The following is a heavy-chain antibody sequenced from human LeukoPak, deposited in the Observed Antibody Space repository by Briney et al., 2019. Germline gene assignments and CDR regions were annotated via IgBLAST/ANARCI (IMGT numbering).Heavy chain of an antibody. J-gene: IGHJ4*02. CDR1: GVTFSSYA. V-gene: IGHV3-23*01. CDR2: ISGSGGST. D-gene: IGHD4-23*01. Sequence: GGCLRLSCAASGVTFSSYAMGGGRQAPGRGGEWGSGISGSGGSTYYADSVKGRFTISRDNSKNTLYLQMNRLRPEDTAVYYCAKERVRLRWTFPFWGQGTLVTLSS. CDR3: AKERVRLRWTFPF.